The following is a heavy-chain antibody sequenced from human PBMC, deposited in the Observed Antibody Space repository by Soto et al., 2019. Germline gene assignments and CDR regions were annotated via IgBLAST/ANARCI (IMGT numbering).Heavy chain of an antibody. Sequence: SETLSLTCTVSGGSISSYYWSWIRQPAGKGLEWIGRIYISGSTNYNPYLKSRVTMSVDTSKNQFSLKLSSVTAADTAVYYCAREGYYYGQGSYYTASMDVWGQGTTVTVSS. V-gene: IGHV4-4*07. CDR2: IYISGST. D-gene: IGHD3-10*01. CDR1: GGSISSYY. J-gene: IGHJ6*02. CDR3: AREGYYYGQGSYYTASMDV.